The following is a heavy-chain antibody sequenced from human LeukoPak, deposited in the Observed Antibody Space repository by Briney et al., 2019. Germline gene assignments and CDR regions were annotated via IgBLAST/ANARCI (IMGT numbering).Heavy chain of an antibody. Sequence: ASVKVSCKASGGTFSSYAISWVRQAPGQGLEWMGGIIPIFGTANYAQKFQGRVTITADESTSTAYMELSSLRSEETAVYYCARDPAYCGGDCYNDYWGQGTLVTVPS. CDR1: GGTFSSYA. CDR3: ARDPAYCGGDCYNDY. J-gene: IGHJ4*02. V-gene: IGHV1-69*13. D-gene: IGHD2-21*02. CDR2: IIPIFGTA.